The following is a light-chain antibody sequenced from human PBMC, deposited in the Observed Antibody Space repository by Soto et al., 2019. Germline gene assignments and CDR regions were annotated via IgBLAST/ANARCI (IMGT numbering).Light chain of an antibody. CDR2: KAS. J-gene: IGKJ5*01. Sequence: DIQMTQSPSTLSASIGDRVTITCRASQTISDWLAWHQQKPGKAPKLLIYKASSLESGVPSRFSGSGSGTEFTLTINSLQADDFATYYCQQLFDSPITFGQGTRLEIK. V-gene: IGKV1-5*03. CDR1: QTISDW. CDR3: QQLFDSPIT.